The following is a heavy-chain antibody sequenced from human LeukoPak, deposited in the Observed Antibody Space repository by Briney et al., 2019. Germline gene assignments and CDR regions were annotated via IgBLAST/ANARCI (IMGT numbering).Heavy chain of an antibody. D-gene: IGHD3-3*01. CDR1: GGSISSGGYY. J-gene: IGHJ4*02. V-gene: IGHV4-30-4*08. CDR2: IYYSGST. Sequence: SETLSLTCTVSGGSISSGGYYWSWIRQHPGKGLEWIGYIYYSGSTSYNPSLKSRVTILVGTSKNQFSLKLSSMTAADTAVYYCASSEKDEVLRFLEWSPGFDYWGQGTLVTVSS. CDR3: ASSEKDEVLRFLEWSPGFDY.